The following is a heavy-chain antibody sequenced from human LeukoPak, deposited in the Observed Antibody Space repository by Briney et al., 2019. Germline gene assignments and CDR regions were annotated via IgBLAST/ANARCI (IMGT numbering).Heavy chain of an antibody. CDR1: GSSFTTYW. D-gene: IGHD3-16*02. J-gene: IGHJ4*02. V-gene: IGHV5-51*01. Sequence: GESLQISCKGSGSSFTTYWIAWVRQVPGKGLEWMGIIHPRDSDIRYNPPFQGQVTISADKSISTAYLQWNSLKASDTAIYYCARMIGLGEVSPYFDYWGQGSLVTVSS. CDR2: IHPRDSDI. CDR3: ARMIGLGEVSPYFDY.